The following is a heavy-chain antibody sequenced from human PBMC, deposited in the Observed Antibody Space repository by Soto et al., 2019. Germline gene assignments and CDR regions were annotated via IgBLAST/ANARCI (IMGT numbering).Heavy chain of an antibody. D-gene: IGHD2-2*01. V-gene: IGHV1-69*15. J-gene: IGHJ6*03. CDR1: GGTFSSYP. CDR3: AIEEAQYQLLHSYSYMDV. CDR2: IIPIFGMA. Sequence: QVQLVQSGAEVKKPGSSVKVSCKASGGTFSSYPINWVRKAPGQGLEWMGRIIPIFGMANYAQKFQGRVTITADESTSTAYMQRSSRRSEDTGLYYCAIEEAQYQLLHSYSYMDVWGKGTTVTVSS.